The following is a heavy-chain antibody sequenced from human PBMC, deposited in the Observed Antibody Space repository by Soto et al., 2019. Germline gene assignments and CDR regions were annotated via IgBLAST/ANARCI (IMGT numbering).Heavy chain of an antibody. J-gene: IGHJ4*02. CDR3: ATNWGSY. CDR1: GGSLSGYY. V-gene: IGHV4-34*01. CDR2: INHSGST. D-gene: IGHD3-16*01. Sequence: PSETLSLTCAVYGGSLSGYYWSWIRQPPGKGLEWIGEINHSGSTNYNPSLKSRVTISVDTSKNQFSLKLSSVTAADTAVYYCATNWGSYWGQGSLVTVSS.